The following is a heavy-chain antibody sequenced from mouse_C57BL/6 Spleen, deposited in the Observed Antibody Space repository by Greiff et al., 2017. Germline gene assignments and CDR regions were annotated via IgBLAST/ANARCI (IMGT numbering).Heavy chain of an antibody. J-gene: IGHJ2*01. Sequence: VQLQQSGAELVKPGASVKISCKASGYAFSSYWMNWVKQRPGKGLEWIGQIYPGDGDTNYNGKFKGKATLTADKSSSTAYMQRSSRTSEDSAVYFCARESVVARFDYWGQGTTLTVSS. V-gene: IGHV1-80*01. D-gene: IGHD1-1*01. CDR2: IYPGDGDT. CDR1: GYAFSSYW. CDR3: ARESVVARFDY.